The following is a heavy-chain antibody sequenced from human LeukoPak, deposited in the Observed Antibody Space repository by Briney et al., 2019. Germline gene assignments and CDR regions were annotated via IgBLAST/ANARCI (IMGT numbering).Heavy chain of an antibody. J-gene: IGHJ3*02. Sequence: GASVKVSCKASGGTFSSYAISWVRQAPGQGLEWMGGIIPIFGTANYAQKFQGRVTITADESTSTAYMELSGLRSEDTAVYYCARGLPGGAVTAFDIWGQGTMVTVSS. D-gene: IGHD4-17*01. V-gene: IGHV1-69*13. CDR2: IIPIFGTA. CDR3: ARGLPGGAVTAFDI. CDR1: GGTFSSYA.